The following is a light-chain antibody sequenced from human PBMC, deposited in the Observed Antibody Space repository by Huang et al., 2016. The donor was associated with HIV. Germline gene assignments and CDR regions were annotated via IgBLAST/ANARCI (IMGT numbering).Light chain of an antibody. Sequence: DIVMTQTPLSLSVTPGQPASISCKSSPRLLHSDGKTYLYWYLQKVGQSPQLLSYEVSNRFSGVPDRFSGSGSGTEFTLKISRMEAEDVGVYYCMQSIQLPLTFGGGTKVEIK. CDR3: MQSIQLPLT. CDR2: EVS. J-gene: IGKJ4*01. V-gene: IGKV2D-29*02. CDR1: PRLLHSDGKTY.